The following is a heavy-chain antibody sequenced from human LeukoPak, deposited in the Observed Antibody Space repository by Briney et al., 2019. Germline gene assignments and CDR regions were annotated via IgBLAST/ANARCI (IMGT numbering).Heavy chain of an antibody. CDR2: ISWNSGSI. Sequence: GGSLRLSCAASGFTFDDYAMHWVRQAPGKGLEWVSGISWNSGSIGYADSVKGRFTISRDNAKNSLYLQMNSLRAEDTALYYCARDRYSGEGHGIDVWGQGTTVTVSS. J-gene: IGHJ6*02. CDR3: ARDRYSGEGHGIDV. D-gene: IGHD7-27*01. V-gene: IGHV3-9*01. CDR1: GFTFDDYA.